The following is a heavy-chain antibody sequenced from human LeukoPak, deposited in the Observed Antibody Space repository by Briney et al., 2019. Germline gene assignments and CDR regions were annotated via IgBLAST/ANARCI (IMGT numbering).Heavy chain of an antibody. V-gene: IGHV3-30*03. J-gene: IGHJ4*02. D-gene: IGHD4/OR15-4a*01. CDR2: ISYDGSNK. Sequence: GGSLRLSCAASGFTFCTYGMHWVRQAPGKGLEWVAVISYDGSNKHYADSVKGRFTVSRDNSKNTLYLQMDSLRADDTAMYYCLVTCYGAIYWGQGTLVTVSS. CDR1: GFTFCTYG. CDR3: LVTCYGAIY.